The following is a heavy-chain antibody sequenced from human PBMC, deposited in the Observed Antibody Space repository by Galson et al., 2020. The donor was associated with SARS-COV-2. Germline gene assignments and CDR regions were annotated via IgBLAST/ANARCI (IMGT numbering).Heavy chain of an antibody. CDR3: ATGAAADISGWFDP. CDR2: FDPEDGET. Sequence: ASVKFSCKVSGYTLTELSMHWVRQAPGKGLEWMGGFDPEDGETIYAQKFQGRVTMTEDTSTDTAYMELSSLRSEDTAVYYCATGAAADISGWFDPWGQGTLVTVSS. D-gene: IGHD6-13*01. CDR1: GYTLTELS. V-gene: IGHV1-24*01. J-gene: IGHJ5*02.